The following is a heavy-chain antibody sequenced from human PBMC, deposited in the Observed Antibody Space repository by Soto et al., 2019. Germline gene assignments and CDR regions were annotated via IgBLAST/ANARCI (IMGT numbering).Heavy chain of an antibody. D-gene: IGHD6-6*01. CDR2: ISGSGGST. V-gene: IGHV3-23*01. CDR1: GFTFSSYA. J-gene: IGHJ4*02. Sequence: EVQLLESGGGLVQPGGSLRLSCAASGFTFSSYAMSWVRQAPGKGLEWVSVISGSGGSTYYADSVKGRFTISRDDSKNTLYLQMNSLRAEDTAVYYCAKDKAYSSSSLDYWGQGTLVTVSS. CDR3: AKDKAYSSSSLDY.